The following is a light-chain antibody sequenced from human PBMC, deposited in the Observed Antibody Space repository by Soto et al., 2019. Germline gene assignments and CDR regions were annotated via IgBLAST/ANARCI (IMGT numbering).Light chain of an antibody. J-gene: IGLJ1*01. CDR1: SSDVGGYNY. V-gene: IGLV2-14*01. CDR2: EVS. Sequence: QSVLTQPASVSGSPGQSITISCTGTSSDVGGYNYVSWYQQHPGKAPKLMIYEVSNRPSGVSNRFSGSKSGNTASLTISGLQAEDEADYYCSFYTSTYAFVFGTGTKVTVL. CDR3: SFYTSTYAFV.